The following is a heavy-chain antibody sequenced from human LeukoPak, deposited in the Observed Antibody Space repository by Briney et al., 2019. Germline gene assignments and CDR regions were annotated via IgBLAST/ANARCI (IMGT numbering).Heavy chain of an antibody. J-gene: IGHJ4*02. CDR3: ARDWFDGDYDRFDY. V-gene: IGHV3-7*03. CDR2: INQDGSQK. Sequence: PGGSLRLSCAVSGFTFSSYWMSWFRQAPGKGLEWVANINQDGSQKFSVDSVKGRFTISGDNAKNSLSLQMNSLRVEDTAVYYCARDWFDGDYDRFDYWGQGTLVTVSS. CDR1: GFTFSSYW. D-gene: IGHD4-17*01.